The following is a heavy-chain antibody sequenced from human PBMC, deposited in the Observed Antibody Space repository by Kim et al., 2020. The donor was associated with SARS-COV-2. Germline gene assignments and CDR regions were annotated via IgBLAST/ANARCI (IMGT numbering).Heavy chain of an antibody. J-gene: IGHJ4*02. CDR3: ASLVVVPAATSDY. V-gene: IGHV3-48*03. D-gene: IGHD2-2*01. Sequence: SEDAVKGRFTISRENAKNSLYLQMNSLRAEDTAVYYCASLVVVPAATSDYWGQGTLVTVSS.